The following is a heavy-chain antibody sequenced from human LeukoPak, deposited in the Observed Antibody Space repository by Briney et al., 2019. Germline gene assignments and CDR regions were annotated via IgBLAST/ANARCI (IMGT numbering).Heavy chain of an antibody. D-gene: IGHD2-8*01. CDR1: GFTVSTNY. CDR3: ARDPLGYCTNGVCSDWDY. CDR2: IYSDGST. V-gene: IGHV3-53*01. Sequence: GGSLRLSCAASGFTVSTNYMTWIRQAPGKGLEWISVIYSDGSTYYAASVKGRFTISRDNAKNSLYLQMNSLRAEDTAVYYCARDPLGYCTNGVCSDWDYWGQGTLVTVSS. J-gene: IGHJ4*02.